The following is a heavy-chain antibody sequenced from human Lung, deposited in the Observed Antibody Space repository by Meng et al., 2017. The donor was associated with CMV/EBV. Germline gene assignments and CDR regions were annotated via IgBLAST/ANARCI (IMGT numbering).Heavy chain of an antibody. Sequence: SCAVSGFTFSSHWMHWVRQAPGGGLVWVAHINSDGLRTSYADSVKGRFTISRDNAKDTLYLQVNSLRAEDTAVYYCARGGCSRTSCLDFWGQGTLVTVSS. CDR3: ARGGCSRTSCLDF. V-gene: IGHV3-74*01. J-gene: IGHJ4*02. D-gene: IGHD2-2*01. CDR1: GFTFSSHW. CDR2: INSDGLRT.